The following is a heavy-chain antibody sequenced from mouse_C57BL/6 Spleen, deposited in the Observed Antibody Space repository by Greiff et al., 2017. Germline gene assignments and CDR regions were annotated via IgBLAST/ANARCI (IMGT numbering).Heavy chain of an antibody. CDR2: IWRGGST. Sequence: QVQLKESGPGLVQPSQSLSITCTVSGFSLTSYGVHWVRQSPGKGLEWLGVIWRGGSTDYNAAFMSRLSITKDNSKSQVFFKMNSLQADDTAIYYCAKNYGSSYWYFDVWGTGTTVTVSS. CDR1: GFSLTSYG. CDR3: AKNYGSSYWYFDV. V-gene: IGHV2-5*01. D-gene: IGHD1-1*01. J-gene: IGHJ1*03.